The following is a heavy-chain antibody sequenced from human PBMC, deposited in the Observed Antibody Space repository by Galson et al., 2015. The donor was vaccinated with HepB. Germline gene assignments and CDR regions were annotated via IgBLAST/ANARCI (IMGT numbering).Heavy chain of an antibody. CDR3: AIKNYDFWSGYYKFDYYYGMDV. CDR2: INPNDGAT. D-gene: IGHD3-3*01. CDR1: GYTSTNYH. J-gene: IGHJ6*02. Sequence: SVKVSCKASGYTSTNYHIHWVRQAPGQGLEWMGIINPNDGATSYRQKFQGRVTMTRDTSTSTVYMDLSSLRSEDTAVYYCAIKNYDFWSGYYKFDYYYGMDVWGQGTTVTVSS. V-gene: IGHV1-46*01.